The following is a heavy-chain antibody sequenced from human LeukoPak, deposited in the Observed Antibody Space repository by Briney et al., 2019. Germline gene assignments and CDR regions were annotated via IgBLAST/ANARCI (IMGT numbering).Heavy chain of an antibody. D-gene: IGHD3-10*01. Sequence: GGSLRLSCAASGFTVSSNYMNWVRQAPGKGLEWVSYISSSGSTIYYADSVKGRFTISRDNAKNSLYLQMNSLRAEDTAVYYCARPLVVRGENYYYYMDVWGKGTTVTISS. V-gene: IGHV3-48*03. J-gene: IGHJ6*03. CDR2: ISSSGSTI. CDR3: ARPLVVRGENYYYYMDV. CDR1: GFTVSSNY.